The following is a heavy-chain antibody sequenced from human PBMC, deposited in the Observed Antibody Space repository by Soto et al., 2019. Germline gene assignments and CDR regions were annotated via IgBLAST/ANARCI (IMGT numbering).Heavy chain of an antibody. CDR3: ARAGLGYSYGPFDY. V-gene: IGHV3-13*01. J-gene: IGHJ4*02. CDR1: GVTFSSYD. CDR2: IGTAGDT. Sequence: PGGSLSLSWAASGVTFSSYDMHWVRQATGKGLEWVSAIGTAGDTYYPGSVKGRFTISRENAKNSLYLQMNSLRAEDTAVYYCARAGLGYSYGPFDYRGQGTMVTVSS. D-gene: IGHD5-18*01.